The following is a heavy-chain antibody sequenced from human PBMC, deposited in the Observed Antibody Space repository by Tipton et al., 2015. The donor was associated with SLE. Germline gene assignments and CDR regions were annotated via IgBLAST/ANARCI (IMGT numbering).Heavy chain of an antibody. CDR1: GASITSGSFY. V-gene: IGHV4-61*09. CDR3: ARLEVDTAMPRGY. J-gene: IGHJ4*02. D-gene: IGHD5-18*01. Sequence: TLSLTCTVPGASITSGSFYWTWIRQPAGKGLEWIGHISTTESTIYNPSLKNRLTMSLDASKNHFSLRLNSATAADTAVYYCARLEVDTAMPRGYWGQGTLVTVSS. CDR2: ISTTEST.